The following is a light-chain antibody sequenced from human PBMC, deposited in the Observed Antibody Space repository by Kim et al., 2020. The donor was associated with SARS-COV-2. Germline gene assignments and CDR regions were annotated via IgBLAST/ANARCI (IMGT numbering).Light chain of an antibody. CDR3: QQSYSTPPNT. V-gene: IGKV1-39*01. J-gene: IGKJ2*01. Sequence: ASVGDRVTITCRASQSISSYLNWYQQKPGKAPKLLIYAASSLQSGVPSRFSGSGSGTDFPLTISSLQPEDFATYYCQQSYSTPPNTFGQGPKLEI. CDR2: AAS. CDR1: QSISSY.